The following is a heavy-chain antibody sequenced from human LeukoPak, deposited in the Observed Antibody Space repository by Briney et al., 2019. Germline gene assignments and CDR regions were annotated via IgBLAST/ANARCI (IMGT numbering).Heavy chain of an antibody. J-gene: IGHJ4*02. D-gene: IGHD2-15*01. CDR3: AKDPWSGGSFGNY. Sequence: GGSLRLSCAASGFAFSNYGMNWVRQAPGKGLEWVAYIQNDGSNEQYADSVKGRFSISRDSSKNILYLQMNSLRDEDTAFYYCAKDPWSGGSFGNYWGQGTLVTVSS. V-gene: IGHV3-30*02. CDR1: GFAFSNYG. CDR2: IQNDGSNE.